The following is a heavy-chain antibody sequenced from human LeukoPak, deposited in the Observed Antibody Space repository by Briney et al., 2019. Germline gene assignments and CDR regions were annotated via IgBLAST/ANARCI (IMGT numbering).Heavy chain of an antibody. CDR1: GFTFSSYG. V-gene: IGHV3-33*06. CDR3: AKDNVAAAGRYFDY. J-gene: IGHJ4*02. CDR2: IWYDGSNK. D-gene: IGHD6-13*01. Sequence: GSSLRLSCAASGFTFSSYGMHWVRQAPGKGLEWVAVIWYDGSNKYFADSVKGRFTISRDNSKNTLYLQMHSLRAEDTAVYYCAKDNVAAAGRYFDYWGQGTLVTVSS.